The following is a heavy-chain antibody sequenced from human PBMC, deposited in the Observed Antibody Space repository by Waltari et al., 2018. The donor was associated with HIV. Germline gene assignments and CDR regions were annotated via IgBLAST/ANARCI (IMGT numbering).Heavy chain of an antibody. CDR1: GFTFSDYA. CDR2: ISSDGSNQ. V-gene: IGHV3-30*18. J-gene: IGHJ5*01. D-gene: IGHD3-10*01. CDR3: AKDAYGGHPKNWFDS. Sequence: QVQLVESGGGVVQPGKSLRLSCAASGFTFSDYAMHWVRQAPGKGLEWVTVISSDGSNQYYADSVKGRFTISRDNSKNTLSLQINSLKTEDTAIYYCAKDAYGGHPKNWFDSWGQGTLVTVSS.